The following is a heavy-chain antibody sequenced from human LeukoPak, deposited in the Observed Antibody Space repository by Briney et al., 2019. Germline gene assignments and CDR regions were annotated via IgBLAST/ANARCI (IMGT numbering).Heavy chain of an antibody. Sequence: SETLSLTCTVSGGSISSYYWSWIRQSPGKGLEWIGYIHYSGSTNYNPSLKSRVTISVDTSKNQFTLRLNSVTAADTALYYCARGSRGGYNWFDPWGQGTLVIVSS. J-gene: IGHJ5*02. D-gene: IGHD3-16*01. CDR2: IHYSGST. V-gene: IGHV4-59*01. CDR1: GGSISSYY. CDR3: ARGSRGGYNWFDP.